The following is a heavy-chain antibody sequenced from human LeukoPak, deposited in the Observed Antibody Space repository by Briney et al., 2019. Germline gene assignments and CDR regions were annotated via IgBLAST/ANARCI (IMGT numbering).Heavy chain of an antibody. V-gene: IGHV4-61*02. J-gene: IGHJ6*03. CDR3: ARGGPPGYYYDYYMDV. CDR2: IYTSGST. Sequence: SQTLSLTCTVSGGSISSRSYYWSWIRQPAGKGLEWIGRIYTSGSTNYNPSLKSRVTISVDTSKNQFSLKMSSVTAADTAVYFCARGGPPGYYYDYYMDVWGKGTTVTISS. CDR1: GGSISSRSYY.